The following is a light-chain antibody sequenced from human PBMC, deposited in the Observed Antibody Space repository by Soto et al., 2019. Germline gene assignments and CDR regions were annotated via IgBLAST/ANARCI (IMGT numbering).Light chain of an antibody. J-gene: IGLJ1*01. Sequence: QSVLTQPASVSGSPGQSITISCTGTSSDVGGYNYVSWYQQHPGKVPKLIIYDVSNRPSGVSNRFSGSKSGNTASLTISGPQAEDEADYYCSSYISSSTLVFGTGTKLTVL. V-gene: IGLV2-14*01. CDR1: SSDVGGYNY. CDR3: SSYISSSTLV. CDR2: DVS.